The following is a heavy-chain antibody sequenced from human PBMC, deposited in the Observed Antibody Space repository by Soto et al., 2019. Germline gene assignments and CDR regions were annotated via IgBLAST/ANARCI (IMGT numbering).Heavy chain of an antibody. Sequence: ASVKVACKASGYTFTSYCISWVRQAPGQGLEWMGWISAYNGNTNYAQKLQGRVTMTTDTSTGTAYMELRSLRSDDTAVYYCARVAFQTFGGVLWGQGTLVTVSS. CDR3: ARVAFQTFGGVL. CDR1: GYTFTSYC. D-gene: IGHD3-16*01. CDR2: ISAYNGNT. J-gene: IGHJ4*02. V-gene: IGHV1-18*01.